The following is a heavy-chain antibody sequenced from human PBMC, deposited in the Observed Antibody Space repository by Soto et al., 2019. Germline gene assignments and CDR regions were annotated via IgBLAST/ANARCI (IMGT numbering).Heavy chain of an antibody. CDR3: ARGEDFRRITMVRGVRVYGMDV. J-gene: IGHJ6*02. CDR2: INHSGST. D-gene: IGHD3-10*01. CDR1: GGSFSGYY. V-gene: IGHV4-34*01. Sequence: TSETLSLTCAVYGGSFSGYYWSWIRQPPGKGLEWIGEINHSGSTNYNPSLKSRVTISVDTPKNQFSLKLSSVTAADTAVYYCARGEDFRRITMVRGVRVYGMDVWGQGTTVTVSS.